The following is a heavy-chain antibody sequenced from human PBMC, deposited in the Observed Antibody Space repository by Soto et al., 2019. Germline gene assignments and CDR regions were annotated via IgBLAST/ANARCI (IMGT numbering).Heavy chain of an antibody. CDR1: GFTFSSYG. CDR3: SGGYYFDY. D-gene: IGHD6-19*01. V-gene: IGHV3-30*03. J-gene: IGHJ4*02. Sequence: QVQLVESGGGVVQPGRSLRLSCVASGFTFSSYGMHWVRQAPGKGLEWVAVISYDGSNKYYADSVKGRFTISRDNSKNTLYLQMNSLRAEDTAVYYCSGGYYFDYWGQGTLVTVSS. CDR2: ISYDGSNK.